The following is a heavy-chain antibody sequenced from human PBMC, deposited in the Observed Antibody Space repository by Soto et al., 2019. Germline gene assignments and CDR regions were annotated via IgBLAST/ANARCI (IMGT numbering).Heavy chain of an antibody. J-gene: IGHJ4*02. V-gene: IGHV3-48*01. Sequence: EVQLVESGGGLVQPGGSLRLSCAASGFTFSSYSMNWVRQAPGKGLEWVSYISSSSSTIYYADSVKGRFTISRDNAKNSLYLQMNSLRVEDTAVYYCARDLNLGSFDYWGQGTLVTVSS. CDR1: GFTFSSYS. CDR3: ARDLNLGSFDY. CDR2: ISSSSSTI.